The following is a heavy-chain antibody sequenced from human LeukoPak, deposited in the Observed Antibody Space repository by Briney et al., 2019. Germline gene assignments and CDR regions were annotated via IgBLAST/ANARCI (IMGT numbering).Heavy chain of an antibody. D-gene: IGHD3-16*01. Sequence: GASVKVSCKASGYTFTSYGISWVRQAPGQGLEWMGWISAYNGNTNYAQKLQGRVTMTTDTSTSTAYMELRSLRSDDTAVYYCARDKDYIWGSSPKFDYWGSGTLVTVSS. CDR1: GYTFTSYG. CDR3: ARDKDYIWGSSPKFDY. CDR2: ISAYNGNT. V-gene: IGHV1-18*01. J-gene: IGHJ4*02.